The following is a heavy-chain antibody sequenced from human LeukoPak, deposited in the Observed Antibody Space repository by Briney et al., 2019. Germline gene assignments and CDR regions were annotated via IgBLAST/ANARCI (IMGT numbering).Heavy chain of an antibody. CDR3: ARDFRGGYDFWSGYYTPYYFDY. D-gene: IGHD3-3*01. CDR2: IYYSGST. Sequence: SETLSLTCTVSGGSISSSSYYWGWIRQPPGKGLEWIGSIYYSGSTYYNPSLKSRVTISVDMSKNHFSLKLSSVTAADTAVYYCARDFRGGYDFWSGYYTPYYFDYWGQGTLVTVSP. V-gene: IGHV4-39*07. J-gene: IGHJ4*02. CDR1: GGSISSSSYY.